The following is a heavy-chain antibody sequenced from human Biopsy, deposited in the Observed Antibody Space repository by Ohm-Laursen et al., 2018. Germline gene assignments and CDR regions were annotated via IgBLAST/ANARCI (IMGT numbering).Heavy chain of an antibody. Sequence: SETLSLTCTVSGDSVTKYYWSWIRQPPGKGLEWIGRIYYSVMTNYNPSLQSRVSISVDTSRNQVSLTLSSVTAADTAVYCCARDSGILNYGNFKYYHYYGMDVWGQGTKVTVSS. D-gene: IGHD4-11*01. J-gene: IGHJ6*02. CDR3: ARDSGILNYGNFKYYHYYGMDV. CDR1: GDSVTKYY. CDR2: IYYSVMT. V-gene: IGHV4-59*02.